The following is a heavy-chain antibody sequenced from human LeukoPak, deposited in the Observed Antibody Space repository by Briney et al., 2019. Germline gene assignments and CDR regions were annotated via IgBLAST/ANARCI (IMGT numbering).Heavy chain of an antibody. D-gene: IGHD3-22*01. CDR3: ARYYYDTSGSLDY. CDR1: GFSFSSYR. J-gene: IGHJ4*02. Sequence: GGSLRLSCAASGFSFSSYRMNWVRQAPGKGLEWVSYISSSSSPIYYADSVKGRFTISRDNAKNSLYLHMNSLRDEDTAVYYCARYYYDTSGSLDYWGQGTLVTVSS. V-gene: IGHV3-48*02. CDR2: ISSSSSPI.